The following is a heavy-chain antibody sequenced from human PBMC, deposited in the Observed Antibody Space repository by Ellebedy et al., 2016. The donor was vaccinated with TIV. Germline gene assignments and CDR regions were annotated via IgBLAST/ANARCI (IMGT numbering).Heavy chain of an antibody. Sequence: GGSLRLSXVASGFTFSSYAINWVRQAPGKGLEWVSVISGGGGSTYYADSVKGRFTISRDNSKNTLYLQINSLRAEDTAVYYCAKARGYYDSTGDYWGQGTLVTVSS. CDR1: GFTFSSYA. J-gene: IGHJ4*02. V-gene: IGHV3-23*01. CDR3: AKARGYYDSTGDY. D-gene: IGHD3-22*01. CDR2: ISGGGGST.